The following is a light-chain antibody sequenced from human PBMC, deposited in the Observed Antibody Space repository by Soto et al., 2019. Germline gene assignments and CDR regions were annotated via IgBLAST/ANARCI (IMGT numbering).Light chain of an antibody. CDR3: CSSAGSYTWV. Sequence: QSALTQPRSVSGSPGQSVTISCTGTSSDVGGYNYVSWYQQHPGKAPKLMIYDVSKRPSGVPDRFSGYKSGNTAALTISGLQAEDEADYYCCSSAGSYTWVFGGGTKLTV. J-gene: IGLJ3*02. CDR2: DVS. CDR1: SSDVGGYNY. V-gene: IGLV2-11*01.